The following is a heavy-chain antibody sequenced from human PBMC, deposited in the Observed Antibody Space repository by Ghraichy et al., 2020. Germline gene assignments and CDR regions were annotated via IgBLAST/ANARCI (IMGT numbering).Heavy chain of an antibody. CDR1: GFTFSSYA. D-gene: IGHD3-10*01. J-gene: IGHJ4*02. V-gene: IGHV3-23*01. Sequence: GGSLRLSCAASGFTFSSYAMSWVRQAPGKGLEWVSAISGSGGSTYYADSVKGRFTISRDNSKHTLYLQMNSLRAEDTAVYYCAKDRYYYGSGTDYWGQGTLVTVSS. CDR2: ISGSGGST. CDR3: AKDRYYYGSGTDY.